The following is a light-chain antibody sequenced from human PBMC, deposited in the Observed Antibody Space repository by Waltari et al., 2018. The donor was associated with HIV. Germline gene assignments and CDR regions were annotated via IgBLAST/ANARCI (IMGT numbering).Light chain of an antibody. CDR2: LGS. Sequence: DIVMTQSPLSLPVTPGEPASVSCRSSQCLVHLYGYNYLDWYLQKPGQSPQVLIYLGSIRASGVPDRFSGSGSGTDFTLKISRVEAEDVGVYYCMQALETPYTFGQGTKLEIK. CDR3: MQALETPYT. V-gene: IGKV2-28*01. CDR1: QCLVHLYGYNY. J-gene: IGKJ2*01.